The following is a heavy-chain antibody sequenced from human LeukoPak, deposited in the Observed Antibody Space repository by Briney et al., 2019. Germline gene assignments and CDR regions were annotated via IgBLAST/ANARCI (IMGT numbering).Heavy chain of an antibody. D-gene: IGHD2-2*01. CDR3: AKVALVGYCSSATSCPLDY. Sequence: KAGGSLRLSCVASGFTFSSYSMNWVRQAPGKGLEWVSSISSSSSYKYYTDSVKGRFTISRDNSKNTLYLEMNSLRVEDTAVYFCAKVALVGYCSSATSCPLDYWGQGTLVTVSS. J-gene: IGHJ4*02. V-gene: IGHV3-21*04. CDR1: GFTFSSYS. CDR2: ISSSSSYK.